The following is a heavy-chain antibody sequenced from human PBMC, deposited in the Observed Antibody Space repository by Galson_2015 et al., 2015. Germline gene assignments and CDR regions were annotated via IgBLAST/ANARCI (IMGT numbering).Heavy chain of an antibody. V-gene: IGHV4-39*01. Sequence: ETLSLTCTVSGGSISSSSYYWGWIRQPPGQGLEWIGSIYYSGSTYYNPSLKSRVTISVDTSKNHVSLKLSSVTAADTAVYYCARHEGGGMQDNWFDPWGQGTLVTVSS. CDR2: IYYSGST. CDR1: GGSISSSSYY. D-gene: IGHD3-16*01. J-gene: IGHJ5*02. CDR3: ARHEGGGMQDNWFDP.